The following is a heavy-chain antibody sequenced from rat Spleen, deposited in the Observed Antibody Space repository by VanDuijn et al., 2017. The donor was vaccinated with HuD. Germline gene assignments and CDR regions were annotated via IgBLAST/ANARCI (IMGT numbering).Heavy chain of an antibody. CDR3: ASLYSSYSLYYFDY. D-gene: IGHD1-2*01. J-gene: IGHJ2*01. CDR1: GYSLPSSYR. V-gene: IGHV3-3*01. Sequence: EVQLQESGPGLVKPSQSLPVTCSVTGYSLPSSYRWNSIRTFPGNKLEWMGYIKIAGTTNYNPSLKSRISITRDTSKNQFFLQVNSVTTEDTATYYCASLYSSYSLYYFDYWGQGVMVTVSS. CDR2: IKIAGTT.